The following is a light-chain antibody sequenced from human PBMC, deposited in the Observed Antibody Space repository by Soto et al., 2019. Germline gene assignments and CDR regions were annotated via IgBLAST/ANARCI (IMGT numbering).Light chain of an antibody. Sequence: DIQMTQFPSTLSASVGDRVTITCRASQTTNTWLAWYQQKPGTAPKLLIYDASSLEGGVPSRFSAGGLGTKFTPPIRSPHPDVLATYNCKQYKISPYTFGRGTRLDIK. CDR3: KQYKISPYT. V-gene: IGKV1-5*01. CDR2: DAS. J-gene: IGKJ2*01. CDR1: QTTNTW.